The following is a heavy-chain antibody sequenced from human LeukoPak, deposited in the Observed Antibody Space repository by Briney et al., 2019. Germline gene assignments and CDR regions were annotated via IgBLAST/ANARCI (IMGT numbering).Heavy chain of an antibody. CDR1: GGSISSYY. J-gene: IGHJ6*03. CDR2: IYTSGST. D-gene: IGHD3-10*01. V-gene: IGHV4-4*07. CDR3: ARGVSPDKIWFGELRYYYYMDV. Sequence: SETLSLTCTVSGGSISSYYWSWIRQPAGKGLEWIGRIYTSGSTNYNPSPKSRVTMSVDTSKNQFSLKLSSVTAADTAVYYCARGVSPDKIWFGELRYYYYMDVWGKGTTVTVSS.